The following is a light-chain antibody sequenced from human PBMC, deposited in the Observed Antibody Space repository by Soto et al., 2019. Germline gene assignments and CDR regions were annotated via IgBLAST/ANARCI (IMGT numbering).Light chain of an antibody. J-gene: IGLJ1*01. CDR3: CSDAGRSTYV. V-gene: IGLV2-23*02. CDR2: EVN. Sequence: QSSPTQPASLSGAPGQSITLSCPRNSRVVGSFTFVSWYQHHPGKAPKVIIYEVNKRPSGVSDRFSGSKSGNTASLTISGLQAEDEADYYCCSDAGRSTYVFGTGTKATVL. CDR1: SRVVGSFTF.